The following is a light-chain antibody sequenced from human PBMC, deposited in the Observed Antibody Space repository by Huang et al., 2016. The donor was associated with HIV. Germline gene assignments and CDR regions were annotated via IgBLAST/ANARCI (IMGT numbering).Light chain of an antibody. CDR3: HQYYSTPQT. V-gene: IGKV4-1*01. CDR2: WAS. Sequence: DIVLTQSPNSLALSLGERAAINCTSSQNVFYSSNTKNYLSWYQVKSGKPPKLLIYWASTRESGVPDRFSGSGSGTEFTLTISNLQAEDVAVYYCHQYYSTPQTFGQGTKV. CDR1: QNVFYSSNTKNY. J-gene: IGKJ1*01.